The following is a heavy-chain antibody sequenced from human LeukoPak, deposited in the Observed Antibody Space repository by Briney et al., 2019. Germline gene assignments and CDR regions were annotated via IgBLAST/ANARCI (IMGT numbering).Heavy chain of an antibody. V-gene: IGHV4-34*01. D-gene: IGHD2-15*01. CDR3: ARGPREVVVAAIQSPYYYYGMDV. CDR1: GGSFSGYY. CDR2: INHSGST. Sequence: PSETLSLTCAVYGGSFSGYYWSWIRQPPGKGLEWIGEINHSGSTNYNPSLKSRVTISVDTSKNQFSLKLSSVTAADTAVYYCARGPREVVVAAIQSPYYYYGMDVWGQGTTVTVSS. J-gene: IGHJ6*02.